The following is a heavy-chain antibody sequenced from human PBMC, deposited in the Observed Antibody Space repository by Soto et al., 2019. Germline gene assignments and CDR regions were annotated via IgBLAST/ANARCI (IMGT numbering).Heavy chain of an antibody. D-gene: IGHD2-15*01. CDR3: AREGRDYGMDV. V-gene: IGHV1-18*04. J-gene: IGHJ6*02. CDR2: ISAYNGDT. Sequence: ASVKVSCKATGYTFTNYGFSWVRQAPGQGLEWMGWISAYNGDTNYAQKLQGRVTMTRDTSTSTAFMELRSLRSDDTAVYYCAREGRDYGMDVWGQGTTVTVSS. CDR1: GYTFTNYG.